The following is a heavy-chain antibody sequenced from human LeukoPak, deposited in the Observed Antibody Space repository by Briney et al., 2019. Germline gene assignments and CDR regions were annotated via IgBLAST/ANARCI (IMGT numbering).Heavy chain of an antibody. CDR3: AKDQGLTAPPPYGLDV. CDR2: FIPVLNIT. D-gene: IGHD5-18*01. J-gene: IGHJ6*02. Sequence: GSSVKVSCKTSGGTFSSSAITWVRQAPGQGLEWMGRFIPVLNITTYAQKFQGRVTITADTSSSTVYMELSSLRSEETAVYYCAKDQGLTAPPPYGLDVWGQGTTVIVSS. CDR1: GGTFSSSA. V-gene: IGHV1-69*04.